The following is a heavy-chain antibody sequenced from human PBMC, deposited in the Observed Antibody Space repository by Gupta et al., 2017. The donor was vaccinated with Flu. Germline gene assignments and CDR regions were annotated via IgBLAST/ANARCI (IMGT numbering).Heavy chain of an antibody. CDR3: ARWTLGSPDL. V-gene: IGHV3-72*01. D-gene: IGHD2-15*01. Sequence: EVHLVESGVGLVQPGGPLRLSCAASGFSSRDHYMGGVRQAPGKGLEWIGRTRNKAQSYTTEYAASLKGRFTISRDVSKNSVYLQMDSLKTEDTAVYYCARWTLGSPDLWGRGTLVTVSS. J-gene: IGHJ2*01. CDR1: GFSSRDHY. CDR2: TRNKAQSYTT.